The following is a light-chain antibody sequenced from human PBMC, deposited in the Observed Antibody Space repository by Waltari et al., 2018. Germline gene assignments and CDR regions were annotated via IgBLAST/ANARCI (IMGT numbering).Light chain of an antibody. CDR1: LNIFGR. CDR2: ETS. V-gene: IGKV1-5*03. Sequence: DIQMTQSPPTLSASVGDRVTLTCRARLNIFGRLVWYQQKPGKPPKLLIYETSNLESGVPSRFSGSGSGTDFTLVIDSLQPDDFATYYCQNYHIRKAFGQGTNVEIK. CDR3: QNYHIRKA. J-gene: IGKJ2*01.